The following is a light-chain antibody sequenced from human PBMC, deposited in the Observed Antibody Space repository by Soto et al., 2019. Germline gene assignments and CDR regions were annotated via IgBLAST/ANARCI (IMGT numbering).Light chain of an antibody. V-gene: IGLV2-11*01. CDR2: DVS. J-gene: IGLJ1*01. CDR1: SSEVGGYNY. Sequence: QSALTQPRSVSGSPGQSVTISCTGTSSEVGGYNYVSSYQQHPGKAPKLMIYDVSQRPSGVPDRFSGSKSANTASLTISGLEPEDEADYSSCSYAGRYTYVFGTGTKVTVL. CDR3: CSYAGRYTYV.